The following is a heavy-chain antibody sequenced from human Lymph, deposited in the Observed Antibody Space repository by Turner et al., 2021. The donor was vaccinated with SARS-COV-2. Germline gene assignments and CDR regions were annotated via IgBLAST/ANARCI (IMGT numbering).Heavy chain of an antibody. CDR2: ISGDGGST. CDR1: GFTFDDYA. Sequence: EVQLVESGGAGVQPGGSLRLSCAASGFTFDDYAMHWVRQAPGKGLEWVSLISGDGGSTYYADSVKGRFTISRDDSKNSLYLQINSLRTEDTALYYCAKEGLSGRRLQFVPYFAYWGQGTLVSVSS. V-gene: IGHV3-43*02. CDR3: AKEGLSGRRLQFVPYFAY. D-gene: IGHD5-12*01. J-gene: IGHJ4*02.